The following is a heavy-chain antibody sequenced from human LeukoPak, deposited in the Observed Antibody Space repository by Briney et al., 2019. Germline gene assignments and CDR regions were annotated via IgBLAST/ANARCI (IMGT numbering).Heavy chain of an antibody. CDR3: ARHDYGAAGN. D-gene: IGHD6-13*01. CDR2: IFYSRST. Sequence: SQTLSLTCTVSGGSISSSNYYWGWIRQPPGKGLEWIGSIFYSRSTSYNPSLKSRVTISVDTSKNQFSLKLSSVTAADTAVYYCARHDYGAAGNWGQGTLVTVSS. V-gene: IGHV4-39*01. CDR1: GGSISSSNYY. J-gene: IGHJ4*02.